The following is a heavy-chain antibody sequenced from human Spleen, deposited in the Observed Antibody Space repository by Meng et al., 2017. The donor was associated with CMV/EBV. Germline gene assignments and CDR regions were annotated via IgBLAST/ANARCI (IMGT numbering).Heavy chain of an antibody. V-gene: IGHV3-30-3*01. CDR2: ISYDGSNK. CDR1: GFTFSSYA. CDR3: ARDKYYYDSSGCIDY. D-gene: IGHD3-22*01. J-gene: IGHJ4*02. Sequence: QVQLVESGGGVVQPGRSLRLSCAASGFTFSSYAMHWVRQAPGKGLEWVAVISYDGSNKYYADSVKGRFTISRDNSKNTLYLQMNSLRAEDTAVYYCARDKYYYDSSGCIDYWGQGTLVTVSS.